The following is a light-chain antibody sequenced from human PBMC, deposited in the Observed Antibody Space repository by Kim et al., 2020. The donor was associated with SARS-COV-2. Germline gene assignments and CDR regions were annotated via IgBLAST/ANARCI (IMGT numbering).Light chain of an antibody. CDR3: QQRRGWPMT. CDR2: DAS. J-gene: IGKJ5*01. V-gene: IGKV3-11*01. Sequence: PGERATLSCRASQSVRSYLPWDQQQPCQAPSLLISDASNRTTRIPARFSGNVSVTDFTPTTSRLEPEVFAVDYCQQRRGWPMTFGQGTR. CDR1: QSVRSY.